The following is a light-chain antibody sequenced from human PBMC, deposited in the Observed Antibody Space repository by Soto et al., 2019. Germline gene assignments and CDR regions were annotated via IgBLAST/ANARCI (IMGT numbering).Light chain of an antibody. CDR2: GNS. V-gene: IGLV1-40*01. J-gene: IGLJ2*01. Sequence: QSVLTQPPSVSGAPGQRVTISCTGSSSNIGAGYDIHWYQQLPGTAPKLLISGNSNRPSGVPDRFSGSKSGTSVSLAITGLQAEDEADYYCQPYDSSLSGSVFGGGTKLTVL. CDR3: QPYDSSLSGSV. CDR1: SSNIGAGYD.